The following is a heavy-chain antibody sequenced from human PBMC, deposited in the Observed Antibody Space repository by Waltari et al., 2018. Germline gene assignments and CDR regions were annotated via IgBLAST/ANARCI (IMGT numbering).Heavy chain of an antibody. CDR1: GFTFTSHW. D-gene: IGHD7-27*01. CDR3: VRDGDLSTPFDY. V-gene: IGHV3-74*01. Sequence: EVQLVESGGGLIQPGGSLRLSCVASGFTFTSHWMHWVRQAPGEGLVWLSLIPGDGSGPIYADSVKGRFTISRDNTKNTLYLQMNSLRDEDTAGYYCVRDGDLSTPFDYWGQGTLVTVSS. J-gene: IGHJ4*02. CDR2: IPGDGSGP.